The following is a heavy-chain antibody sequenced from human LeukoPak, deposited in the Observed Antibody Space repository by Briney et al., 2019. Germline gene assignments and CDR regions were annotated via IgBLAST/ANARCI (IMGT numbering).Heavy chain of an antibody. CDR1: GGSISSFY. D-gene: IGHD5-24*01. V-gene: IGHV4-59*08. CDR3: ARHLEMATITGFDY. Sequence: PSETPSLTCTVSGGSISSFYWTWIRQPPGKGLEWIGSISYSGSTNYNPSLKSRVTISVDTSKNQFSLKLSSVTAADTAVYYCARHLEMATITGFDYWGQGTLVTVSS. J-gene: IGHJ4*02. CDR2: ISYSGST.